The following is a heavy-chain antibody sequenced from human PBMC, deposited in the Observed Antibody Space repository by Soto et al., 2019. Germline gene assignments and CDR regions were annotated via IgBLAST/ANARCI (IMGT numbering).Heavy chain of an antibody. CDR1: GFTFSNYG. V-gene: IGHV3-23*01. CDR3: AKEVGHSN. J-gene: IGHJ4*02. D-gene: IGHD3-16*01. Sequence: GGSLRLSCAACGFTFSNYGMTWVRQAPGKGLEWVSAISGSGRSTYYPDSVKGRFTISRDNSKNTLYLQMNSLRVDDTAVYYCAKEVGHSNWGQGILVTVSS. CDR2: ISGSGRST.